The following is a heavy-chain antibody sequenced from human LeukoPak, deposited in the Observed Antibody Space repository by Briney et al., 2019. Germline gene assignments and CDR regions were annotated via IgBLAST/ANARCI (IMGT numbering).Heavy chain of an antibody. Sequence: SQTLSLTCTVSGGSISSGGYYWSWIRQHPGKGLEWIGYIYYSGSTYYNPSLKSRVTISVDTSKNQFSLKLISESAADTAVYYCARHGGAYSFDYWGQGTLVTVSS. J-gene: IGHJ4*02. CDR1: GGSISSGGYY. D-gene: IGHD2-21*01. CDR3: ARHGGAYSFDY. CDR2: IYYSGST. V-gene: IGHV4-31*03.